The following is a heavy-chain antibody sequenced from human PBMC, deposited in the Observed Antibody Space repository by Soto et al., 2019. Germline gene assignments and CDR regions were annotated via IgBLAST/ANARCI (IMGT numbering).Heavy chain of an antibody. V-gene: IGHV4-4*02. D-gene: IGHD3-10*01. CDR2: IYHSGIT. CDR1: GDSISSSNW. J-gene: IGHJ5*02. Sequence: QVQLQESGPGLVRPSETLSLSCAVSGDSISSSNWWSWVRQPPGKGLQWIGDIYHSGITNYNPSLRGRVTISLQKSKNQFSLRLNSVTAADTAIYYCVRDRRRSNSGIDPWGQGTLVTVSS. CDR3: VRDRRRSNSGIDP.